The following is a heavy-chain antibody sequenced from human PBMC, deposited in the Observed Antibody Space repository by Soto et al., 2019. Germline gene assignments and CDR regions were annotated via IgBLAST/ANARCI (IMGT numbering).Heavy chain of an antibody. CDR3: ARLEYDFWSGYYYGSRSSFDY. Sequence: ASVKVSCKASGYTFTSYGISWVRQAPGQGLEWMGWISAYNGNTNYAQKLQGRVTMTTDTSTSTAYIELRSLRSDDTAVYYCARLEYDFWSGYYYGSRSSFDYWGQGTLVTVSS. J-gene: IGHJ4*02. CDR1: GYTFTSYG. D-gene: IGHD3-3*01. V-gene: IGHV1-18*01. CDR2: ISAYNGNT.